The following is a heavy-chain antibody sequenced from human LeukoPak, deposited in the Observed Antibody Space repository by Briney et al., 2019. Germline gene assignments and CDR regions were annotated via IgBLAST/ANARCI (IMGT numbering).Heavy chain of an antibody. Sequence: GGSLRLSCAASGFTFSSYSMNWVRQAPGKGLEWVSSISSSSSYIYYADSVKGRFTISRDNAKNSLYLQMNSLRAEDTAVYYCARSEQGVRTYFDYWGQGALVTVSS. CDR1: GFTFSSYS. D-gene: IGHD6-13*01. CDR3: ARSEQGVRTYFDY. CDR2: ISSSSSYI. J-gene: IGHJ4*02. V-gene: IGHV3-21*01.